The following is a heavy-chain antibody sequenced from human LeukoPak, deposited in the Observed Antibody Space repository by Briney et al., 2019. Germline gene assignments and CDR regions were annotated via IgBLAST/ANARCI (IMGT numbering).Heavy chain of an antibody. D-gene: IGHD3-10*01. CDR2: ISYDGSNK. J-gene: IGHJ4*02. Sequence: QTGGSLRLSCAASGFTFRSYAMHWVRQAPGKGLEWVAVISYDGSNKYYADSVKGRFTISRDNSKNTLYLQMNSLRAEDTAVYYCARWFGELLMAFDYWGQGTLVTVSS. CDR1: GFTFRSYA. V-gene: IGHV3-30*04. CDR3: ARWFGELLMAFDY.